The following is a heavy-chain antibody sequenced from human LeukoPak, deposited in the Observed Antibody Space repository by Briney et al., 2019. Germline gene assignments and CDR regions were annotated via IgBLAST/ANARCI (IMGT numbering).Heavy chain of an antibody. V-gene: IGHV3-23*01. CDR2: ISGSGGST. CDR1: GFTFSSYA. D-gene: IGHD3-9*01. Sequence: GGSLRLSCAASGFTFSSYAMSWVRQAPGKGLEWVSAISGSGGSTYYADSVKGRFTISRDNSKNTLYLQMNSLRAEDTAVYYCASTSERGLRYFDWPLPDYDYWGQGTLVTVSS. J-gene: IGHJ4*02. CDR3: ASTSERGLRYFDWPLPDYDY.